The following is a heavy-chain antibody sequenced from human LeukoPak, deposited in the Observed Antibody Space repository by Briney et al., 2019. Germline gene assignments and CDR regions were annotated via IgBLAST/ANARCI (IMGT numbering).Heavy chain of an antibody. J-gene: IGHJ4*02. CDR2: INWNGGST. D-gene: IGHD4-11*01. V-gene: IGHV3-20*04. Sequence: GGSLRLSCAASGFTFNNYAMNWVRQAPGKGLEWVSGINWNGGSTGYADSVKGRFTISRDNAKNSLYLQMNSLRAEDTALYYCARVASNYDFDYWGQGTLVTVSS. CDR3: ARVASNYDFDY. CDR1: GFTFNNYA.